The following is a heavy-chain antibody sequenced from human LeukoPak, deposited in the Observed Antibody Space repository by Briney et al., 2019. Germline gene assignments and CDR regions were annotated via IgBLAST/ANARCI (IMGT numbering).Heavy chain of an antibody. Sequence: PSETLSLTCTVSGGSISSSSYYWGWIRQPPGKGLEWIGSIYYSGCTYYNPSLKSRVTISVDTSKNQFSLKLSSVTAADTAVYYCANLDAFHDYGDYWGQGTLVTVSS. CDR1: GGSISSSSYY. CDR3: ANLDAFHDYGDY. J-gene: IGHJ4*02. V-gene: IGHV4-39*01. CDR2: IYYSGCT.